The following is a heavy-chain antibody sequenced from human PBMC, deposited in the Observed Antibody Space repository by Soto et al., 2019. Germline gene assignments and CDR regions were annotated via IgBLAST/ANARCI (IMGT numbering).Heavy chain of an antibody. D-gene: IGHD6-6*01. Sequence: EVQLLESGGGLVQPGGSLRLSCAASGFTFSSYAMSWVRQAPGKGLEWVSAISGSGGSTYYADSVKGRFTISRDNSKNTLSLQMNSLRAEDTAVYYCAKSVHSSSFWYYGMDVWGQGTTVTVSS. CDR3: AKSVHSSSFWYYGMDV. CDR2: ISGSGGST. V-gene: IGHV3-23*01. CDR1: GFTFSSYA. J-gene: IGHJ6*02.